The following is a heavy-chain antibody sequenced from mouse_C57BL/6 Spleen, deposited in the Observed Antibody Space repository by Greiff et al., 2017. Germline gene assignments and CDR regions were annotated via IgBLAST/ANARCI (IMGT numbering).Heavy chain of an antibody. Sequence: QVQLQQPGAELVKPGASVKLSCKASGYTFTSYWMHWVKQRPGQGLEWIGMIHPNRGSTNYNEKFKSKATLTVDKSSSTAYMQLSSLTSEDSAVYYCARESHLYYAMDYWGQGTSVTVSS. CDR3: ARESHLYYAMDY. CDR2: IHPNRGST. J-gene: IGHJ4*01. V-gene: IGHV1-64*01. CDR1: GYTFTSYW. D-gene: IGHD6-1*01.